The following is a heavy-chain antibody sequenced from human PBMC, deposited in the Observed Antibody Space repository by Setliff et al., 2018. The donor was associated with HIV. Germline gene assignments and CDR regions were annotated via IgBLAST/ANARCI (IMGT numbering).Heavy chain of an antibody. V-gene: IGHV3-33*01. CDR3: ARGRPSGYFDC. J-gene: IGHJ4*02. CDR1: GFTFNDYA. CDR2: IWHDGSNQ. D-gene: IGHD1-26*01. Sequence: GGSLRLSCAASGFTFNDYAMHWVRQAPGKGLEWVAVIWHDGSNQYYADSVKGRFTISRDNAKNSLYLQMNSLRGEDTAVYYCARGRPSGYFDCWGQGTLVTVSS.